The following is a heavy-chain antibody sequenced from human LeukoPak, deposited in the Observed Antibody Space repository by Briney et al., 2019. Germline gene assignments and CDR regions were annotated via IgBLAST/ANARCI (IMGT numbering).Heavy chain of an antibody. CDR2: TNPSGGST. J-gene: IGHJ3*02. V-gene: IGHV1-46*01. D-gene: IGHD6-13*01. CDR1: GYTFTSYY. CDR3: ARDRGIAAVPNDAFDI. Sequence: ASVKVSCKASGYTFTSYYMHWVRQAPGQGLEWMGITNPSGGSTSYAQKFQGRVTMTRDTSTSTVYMELSSLRSEDTAVYYCARDRGIAAVPNDAFDIWGQGTMVTVSS.